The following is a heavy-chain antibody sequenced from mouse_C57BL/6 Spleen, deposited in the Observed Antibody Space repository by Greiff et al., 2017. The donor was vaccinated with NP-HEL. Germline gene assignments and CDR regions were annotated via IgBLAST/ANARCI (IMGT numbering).Heavy chain of an antibody. D-gene: IGHD2-5*01. CDR2: IDPSDSYT. Sequence: QQSCKASGYTFTSYWMHWVKQRPGQGLEWIGEIDPSDSYTNYNQKFKGKSTLTVDKSSSTAYMQLSSLTSEDSAVYYCARHYSNSYAMDYWGQGTSVTVSS. CDR3: ARHYSNSYAMDY. V-gene: IGHV1-69*01. CDR1: GYTFTSYW. J-gene: IGHJ4*01.